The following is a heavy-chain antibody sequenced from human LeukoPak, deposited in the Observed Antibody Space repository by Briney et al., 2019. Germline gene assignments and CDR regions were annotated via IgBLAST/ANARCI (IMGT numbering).Heavy chain of an antibody. CDR2: IYYSGTT. CDR3: ASDSTGYPYYFDY. CDR1: GVSISSYY. D-gene: IGHD3-22*01. V-gene: IGHV4-59*01. J-gene: IGHJ4*02. Sequence: PSETLSLTCTVSGVSISSYYWSWLRQPPGKGLVWFGYIYYSGTTNYNPSLQSRVTKPVDTSKNQFSLKLSSVTAADTAVYYCASDSTGYPYYFDYWGQGTLVTVSS.